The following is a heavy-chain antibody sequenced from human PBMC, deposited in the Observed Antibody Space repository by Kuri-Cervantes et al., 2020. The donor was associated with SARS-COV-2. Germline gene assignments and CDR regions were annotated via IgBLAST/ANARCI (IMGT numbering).Heavy chain of an antibody. D-gene: IGHD3-16*01. Sequence: GESLKISCAASGFTFSSYSMNWVRQAPGKGLEWVSSISSSSSYIYYADSVKGRFTISRDNAKNSLYLQMNSLRAEDTAVYYCAKGWGSGGADYWGQGTLVTVSS. CDR3: AKGWGSGGADY. V-gene: IGHV3-21*01. CDR2: ISSSSSYI. J-gene: IGHJ4*02. CDR1: GFTFSSYS.